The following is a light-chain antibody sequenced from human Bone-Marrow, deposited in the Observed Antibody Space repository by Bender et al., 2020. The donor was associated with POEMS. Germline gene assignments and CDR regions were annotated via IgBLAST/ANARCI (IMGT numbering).Light chain of an antibody. CDR3: VAWDASLNGWV. CDR1: NIGGKG. CDR2: DDS. V-gene: IGLV3-21*02. Sequence: VLTQPPSVSVAPGQTARIICGGNNIGGKGVHWYQQKPGQAPVLVVYDDSDRPSGIPERFSGSKSGTSASLAITGLQSDDEAIYFCVAWDASLNGWVFGGGTKLTVL. J-gene: IGLJ3*02.